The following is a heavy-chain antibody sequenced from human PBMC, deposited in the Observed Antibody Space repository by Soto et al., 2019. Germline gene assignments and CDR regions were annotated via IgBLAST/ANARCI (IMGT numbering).Heavy chain of an antibody. Sequence: ASVKVSCKASGYTFTGYYMHWVRQAPGQGLEWMGWINPNSGGTNYAQKFQGWVTMTGDTSISTAYMELSRLRSYDTAVDYCARQDYSNEIGYYYYGMDVWGQGTTVTVSS. CDR3: ARQDYSNEIGYYYYGMDV. V-gene: IGHV1-2*04. CDR2: INPNSGGT. J-gene: IGHJ6*02. D-gene: IGHD4-4*01. CDR1: GYTFTGYY.